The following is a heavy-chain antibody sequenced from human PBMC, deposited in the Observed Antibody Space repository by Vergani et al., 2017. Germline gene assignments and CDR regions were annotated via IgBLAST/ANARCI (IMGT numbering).Heavy chain of an antibody. V-gene: IGHV3-30*02. J-gene: IGHJ4*02. Sequence: QVQLVESGGGVVQPGGSLRLSCAASGFTFNAYGMHWVRQAPGKGLEWLSFIRYDGRNKYYADSVKGRFTISRDNSKNTLYLQMNSLRAEDTAVYYCAREGDYGDYVFDYWGQGTLVTVSS. CDR1: GFTFNAYG. CDR2: IRYDGRNK. CDR3: AREGDYGDYVFDY. D-gene: IGHD4-17*01.